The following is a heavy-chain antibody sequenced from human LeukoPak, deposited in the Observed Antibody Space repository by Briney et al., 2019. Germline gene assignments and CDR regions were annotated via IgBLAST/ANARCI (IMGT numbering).Heavy chain of an antibody. CDR1: GGSFSGYY. J-gene: IGHJ5*02. CDR2: INHSGST. Sequence: ASETLSLTCAVYGGSFSGYYWSWIRQPPGKGLEWIGEINHSGSTNYNPSLKSRVTISVDTSKNQFSLKLSSVTAADTAVYYCARGRAIWAGTTSKYNWFDPWGQGTLVTVSS. V-gene: IGHV4-34*01. D-gene: IGHD1-7*01. CDR3: ARGRAIWAGTTSKYNWFDP.